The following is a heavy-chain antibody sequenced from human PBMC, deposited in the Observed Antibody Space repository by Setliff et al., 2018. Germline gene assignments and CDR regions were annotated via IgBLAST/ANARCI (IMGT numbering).Heavy chain of an antibody. CDR3: ARALRSPLGGTAFVPIHFDP. CDR1: GMSITSYY. V-gene: IGHV4-59*01. D-gene: IGHD3-16*01. J-gene: IGHJ5*02. CDR2: IYYTGST. Sequence: SETLSLTCSASGMSITSYYWSWIRQSPGRGLEWIGDIYYTGSTTYSPSLKSRVTISPDTSKNQFHLTVNSVTAADTAVYYCARALRSPLGGTAFVPIHFDPWGQGILVTVSS.